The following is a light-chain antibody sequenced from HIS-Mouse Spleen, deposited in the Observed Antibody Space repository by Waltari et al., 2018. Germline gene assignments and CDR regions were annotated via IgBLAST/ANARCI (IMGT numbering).Light chain of an antibody. CDR1: NLGDKY. CDR3: QAWDSSTDVV. V-gene: IGLV3-1*01. J-gene: IGLJ2*01. Sequence: SYELTQPPSVSVSPGQTASITCSGDNLGDKYACWYQQKPGQSSVLVIYQDSKRPSGVPERFSGSNSGNTATLTISGTQAMDEADYYCQAWDSSTDVVFGGGTKLTVL. CDR2: QDS.